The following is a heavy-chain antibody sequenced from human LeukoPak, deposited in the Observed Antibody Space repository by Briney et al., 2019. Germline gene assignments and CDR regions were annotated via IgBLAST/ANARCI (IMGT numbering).Heavy chain of an antibody. Sequence: ASVTVSFTASGYNLTDYYMHWVRQAPGQGLEGMGWINPNSGGTNYAQKFQGWVTMTRDTSISTAYMELSRLRSDDTAVYHCAKVTGTTWDFDYWGQRTLVTVSS. J-gene: IGHJ4*02. CDR3: AKVTGTTWDFDY. V-gene: IGHV1-2*04. CDR1: GYNLTDYY. D-gene: IGHD1-20*01. CDR2: INPNSGGT.